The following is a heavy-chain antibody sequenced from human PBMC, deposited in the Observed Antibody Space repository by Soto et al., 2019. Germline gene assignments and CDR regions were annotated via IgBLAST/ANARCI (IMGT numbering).Heavy chain of an antibody. D-gene: IGHD3-3*01. Sequence: GGSLRLSCAASGFTFSSYGMHWVRQAPGKGLEWVAVISYNGSNKYYADSVKGRFTISRDNSKNTLYLQMNSLRAEDTAVYYCAKDAAMAGYYYFWSGYFKDYYYYGMDVWGQGTTVTVSS. CDR3: AKDAAMAGYYYFWSGYFKDYYYYGMDV. CDR1: GFTFSSYG. J-gene: IGHJ6*02. CDR2: ISYNGSNK. V-gene: IGHV3-30*18.